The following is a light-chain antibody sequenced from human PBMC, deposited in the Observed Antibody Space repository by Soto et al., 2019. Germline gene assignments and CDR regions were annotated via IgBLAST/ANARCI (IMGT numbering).Light chain of an antibody. Sequence: EIVLTQSTGTLSLSTGDRATLSCRASQSVSIYLAWYQQKPGQAPRLLIYDASNRVTGIPARFSGSGSGTDFTLPISSVEPEDFAVYYCQQRVDWLTFGGGTKLEIK. V-gene: IGKV3-11*01. CDR3: QQRVDWLT. CDR2: DAS. J-gene: IGKJ4*01. CDR1: QSVSIY.